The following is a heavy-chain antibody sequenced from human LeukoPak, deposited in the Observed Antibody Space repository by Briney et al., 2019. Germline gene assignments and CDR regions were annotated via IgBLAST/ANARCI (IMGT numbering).Heavy chain of an antibody. D-gene: IGHD6-6*01. CDR2: ISDSGSLI. V-gene: IGHV3-48*03. CDR3: ARVLYLYGSSSARFDY. Sequence: PGGSLRLSCAASGFSFSSYEMNWIRQAPGKGLEWVSYISDSGSLIYYANSVKGRFTISRDNAKNSLYLQTNSLRAEDTAVYYCARVLYLYGSSSARFDYWGQGTLVTVSS. CDR1: GFSFSSYE. J-gene: IGHJ4*02.